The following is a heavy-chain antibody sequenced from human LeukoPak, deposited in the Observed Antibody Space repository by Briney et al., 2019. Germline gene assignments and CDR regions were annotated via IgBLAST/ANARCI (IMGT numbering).Heavy chain of an antibody. V-gene: IGHV3-30*02. CDR3: AKGLVHFTYHYYNMDV. D-gene: IGHD6-13*01. J-gene: IGHJ6*03. Sequence: PGGSLRLSCAASGFTFTNYGIHWVRQAPGKGLEWVAFIRYDGSNKYYADPVKGRFTISRDNFKNTLYLQMNSLRPEDTAVYYCAKGLVHFTYHYYNMDVWGRGTTVTVSS. CDR1: GFTFTNYG. CDR2: IRYDGSNK.